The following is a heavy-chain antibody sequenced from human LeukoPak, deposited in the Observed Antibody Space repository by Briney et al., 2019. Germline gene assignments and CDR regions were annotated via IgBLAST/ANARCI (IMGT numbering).Heavy chain of an antibody. J-gene: IGHJ6*03. Sequence: SETLSLTCTVSGGSISSGSYYWSWIRQPAGKGLEWIGRIYTSWSTNYNPSLKSRVSISIDTSKNQFSLKLSSVTAADTAVYYCARGGGSSSRVRYSYMDVWGKGTTVTVSS. CDR2: IYTSWST. CDR3: ARGGGSSSRVRYSYMDV. D-gene: IGHD2-2*01. CDR1: GGSISSGSYY. V-gene: IGHV4-61*02.